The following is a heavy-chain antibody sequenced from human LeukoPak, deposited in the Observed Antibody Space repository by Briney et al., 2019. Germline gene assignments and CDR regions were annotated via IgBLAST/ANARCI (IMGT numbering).Heavy chain of an antibody. V-gene: IGHV4-39*07. J-gene: IGHJ3*02. D-gene: IGHD5/OR15-5a*01. CDR3: ARGCSHGRGLFYRSAIRSAFDI. Sequence: SEPLSLTSTVSGASISTRTSDFWGWIRQSPGKGLEWIAEISYIRTTFYNPSLESRVSISLDTSKNQFSLKLNAVTAADTALYYCARGCSHGRGLFYRSAIRSAFDIWGQGTMVTVSS. CDR2: ISYIRTT. CDR1: GASISTRTSDF.